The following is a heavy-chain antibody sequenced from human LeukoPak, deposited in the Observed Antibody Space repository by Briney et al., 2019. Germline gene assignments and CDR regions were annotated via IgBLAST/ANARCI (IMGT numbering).Heavy chain of an antibody. CDR3: ARDSMLRY. V-gene: IGHV4-59*01. CDR1: GGSISPYY. CDR2: IYYSGTT. Sequence: PSETLSLTCTVSGGSISPYYWSWIRQPPGKGLEWIAYIYYSGTTNYNPSLKSRVTISVDTSKNQVSLNLRSVTTADTAVYYCARDSMLRYWGHGTLVTVSS. D-gene: IGHD3-10*02. J-gene: IGHJ4*01.